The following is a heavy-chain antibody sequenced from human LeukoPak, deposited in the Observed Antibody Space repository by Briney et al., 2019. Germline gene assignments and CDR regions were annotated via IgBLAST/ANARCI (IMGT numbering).Heavy chain of an antibody. CDR2: INPNSGGT. CDR3: AREIGITIFGVVGTPPPNDAFDI. V-gene: IGHV1-2*04. D-gene: IGHD3-3*01. CDR1: GYTFTGYY. J-gene: IGHJ3*02. Sequence: ASVKVSCKASGYTFTGYYMHWVRQAPGQGLEWMGWINPNSGGTNYAQKFQGWVTMTRDTSTSTVYMELSSLRSEDTAVYYCAREIGITIFGVVGTPPPNDAFDIWGQGTMVTVSS.